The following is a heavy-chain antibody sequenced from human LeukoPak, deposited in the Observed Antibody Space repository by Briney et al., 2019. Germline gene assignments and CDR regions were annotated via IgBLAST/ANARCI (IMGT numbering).Heavy chain of an antibody. J-gene: IGHJ6*02. Sequence: ASVKVSCKASGYTFTSYDINWVRQATGQGLEWMGWMNPNSGNTGYAQKFQGRVTMTRNTSISTAYMGLSSLRSEDTAVYYCARGQGIAVAGTGINYYYYYGMDVWGQGTTVTVSS. CDR3: ARGQGIAVAGTGINYYYYYGMDV. V-gene: IGHV1-8*01. D-gene: IGHD6-19*01. CDR1: GYTFTSYD. CDR2: MNPNSGNT.